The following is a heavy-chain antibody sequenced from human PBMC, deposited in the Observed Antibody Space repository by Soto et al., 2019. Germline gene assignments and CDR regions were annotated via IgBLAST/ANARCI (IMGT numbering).Heavy chain of an antibody. J-gene: IGHJ6*02. D-gene: IGHD3-3*01. CDR3: ASRNYDFWSGYSYGMDV. CDR1: GGSISSGDYY. CDR2: IYYSGST. Sequence: SETLSLTCTVSGGSISSGDYYWSWIRQPPGKGLEWIGYIYYSGSTYYNPSLKSRVTISVDTSKNQFSLKLSSVTAADTAVYYCASRNYDFWSGYSYGMDVWGQGTTVTVSS. V-gene: IGHV4-30-4*01.